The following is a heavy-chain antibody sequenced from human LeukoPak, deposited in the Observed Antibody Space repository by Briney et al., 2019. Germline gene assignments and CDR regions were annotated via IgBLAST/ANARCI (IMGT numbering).Heavy chain of an antibody. Sequence: PGGPLSPSCAALGLTFGAYPLGWAGQAQGRGWGWASVIIGSGGGTYSEGSVRGRFTISRDNSKNPLYLQMNSLRAEDTAVYYCAKTPPPIQLWDEYYFDYWGQGTLVTVSS. D-gene: IGHD5-18*01. J-gene: IGHJ4*02. CDR1: GLTFGAYP. V-gene: IGHV3-23*01. CDR3: AKTPPPIQLWDEYYFDY. CDR2: IIGSGGGT.